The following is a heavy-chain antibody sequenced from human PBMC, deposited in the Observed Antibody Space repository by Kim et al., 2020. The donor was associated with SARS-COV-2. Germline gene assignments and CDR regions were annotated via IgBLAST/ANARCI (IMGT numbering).Heavy chain of an antibody. CDR3: AKDRPYSSSWSFDY. Sequence: GGSLRLSCAASGFTFSSYGMHWVRQAPGKGLEWVAVISYDGSNKYYADSVKGRFTISRDNSKNTLYLQMNSLRAEDTAVYYCAKDRPYSSSWSFDYWGQGTLVTVSS. J-gene: IGHJ4*02. CDR1: GFTFSSYG. V-gene: IGHV3-30*18. D-gene: IGHD6-13*01. CDR2: ISYDGSNK.